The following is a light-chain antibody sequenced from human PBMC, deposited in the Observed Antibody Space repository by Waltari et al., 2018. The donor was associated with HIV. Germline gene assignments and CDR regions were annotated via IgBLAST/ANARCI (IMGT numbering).Light chain of an antibody. Sequence: SYELTQPPSVSVAPGQTVRVTCSGVKLGEKLVCWYQKKPGQSPLLLIYADRKRPSGIPDRFAASNSGNTATLAISEAQAMDEAVYYCQTWDNNAGVFGGGTKLTVL. CDR2: ADR. CDR1: KLGEKL. CDR3: QTWDNNAGV. J-gene: IGLJ2*01. V-gene: IGLV3-1*01.